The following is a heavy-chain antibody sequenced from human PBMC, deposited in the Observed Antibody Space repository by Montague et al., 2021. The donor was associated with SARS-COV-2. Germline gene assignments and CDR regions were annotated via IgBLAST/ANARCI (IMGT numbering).Heavy chain of an antibody. CDR2: IYSGGTT. Sequence: SLRLSYAASGFTVSSNHMSWVRQAPGKGLEWVSVIYSGGTTYYADSVKGRFTISRDNSKNTLYLQMNSLRAEDTAVYYCARALSFSNWFDPWGQGTLVTVSS. J-gene: IGHJ5*02. D-gene: IGHD2-2*01. CDR1: GFTVSSNH. CDR3: ARALSFSNWFDP. V-gene: IGHV3-66*01.